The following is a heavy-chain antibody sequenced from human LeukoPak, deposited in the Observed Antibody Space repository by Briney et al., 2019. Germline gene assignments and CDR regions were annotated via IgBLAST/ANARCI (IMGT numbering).Heavy chain of an antibody. D-gene: IGHD3-3*01. J-gene: IGHJ6*02. V-gene: IGHV1-8*01. CDR1: GYTFTSYD. CDR2: MNPNSGNT. Sequence: ASVKVSCKASGYTFTSYDINWVRQATGQGLEWMGWMNPNSGNTGYAQKFQGRVTMTRNTSISTAYMELSSLRSEDTAVYYCARSRITILGVVIFFRYYYGMDVWGQGTTVTVSS. CDR3: ARSRITILGVVIFFRYYYGMDV.